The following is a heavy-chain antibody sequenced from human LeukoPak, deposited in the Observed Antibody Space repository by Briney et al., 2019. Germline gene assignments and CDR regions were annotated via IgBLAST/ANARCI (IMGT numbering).Heavy chain of an antibody. CDR3: ARVPFTYYDFWSGYYDY. V-gene: IGHV1-18*01. CDR2: ISAYNGNT. D-gene: IGHD3-3*01. J-gene: IGHJ4*02. Sequence: ASVKVSCKASGYTFTSYGISWVRQAPGQGLEWMGWISAYNGNTNYAQKLQGRVTMTTDTSTSTAYMELRSLRSDDTAVYYCARVPFTYYDFWSGYYDYWGQGTLVTVSS. CDR1: GYTFTSYG.